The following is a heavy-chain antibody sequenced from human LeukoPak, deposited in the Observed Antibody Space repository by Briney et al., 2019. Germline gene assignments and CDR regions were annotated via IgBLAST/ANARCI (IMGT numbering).Heavy chain of an antibody. Sequence: SETLSLTCTVSGGSLSGSYWSWIRQPPGKQLEWIGYIYSSGSSGITTYNPSLKSRVTESFDTSKNQFSPKLSSVTAADTAVYYCARVGQTVAAGTYDYWGQGTLVTVSS. D-gene: IGHD6-13*01. V-gene: IGHV4-4*08. CDR1: GGSLSGSY. CDR2: IYSSGSSGIT. J-gene: IGHJ4*02. CDR3: ARVGQTVAAGTYDY.